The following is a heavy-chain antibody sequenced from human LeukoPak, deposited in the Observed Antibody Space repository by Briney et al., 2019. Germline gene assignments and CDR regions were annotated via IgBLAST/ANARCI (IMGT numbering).Heavy chain of an antibody. Sequence: KVSCKASGGTFSSYAITWVRQMPGKGLEWMGRMDPSDSYSNYSPSFQGHVTISADKSISTAYLQWSSLKASDTAMYYCARRCSSNSCPFEYWGQGTLVTVSS. CDR1: GGTFSSYA. D-gene: IGHD2-2*01. CDR3: ARRCSSNSCPFEY. V-gene: IGHV5-10-1*01. J-gene: IGHJ4*02. CDR2: MDPSDSYS.